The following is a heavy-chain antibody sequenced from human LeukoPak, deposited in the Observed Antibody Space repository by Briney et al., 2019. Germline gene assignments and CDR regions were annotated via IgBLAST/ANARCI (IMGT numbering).Heavy chain of an antibody. CDR3: ARDPGYESWSPFWGGMDV. J-gene: IGHJ6*04. V-gene: IGHV3-74*01. CDR1: GFTFSSSW. CDR2: ITRDGSST. D-gene: IGHD3-16*01. Sequence: PGGSLRLSCAASGFTFSSSWMHWVRQVPGKGLVWVSRITRDGSSTTYADSVKGRSTTSRDNAKNTLYLQMDGLRDDDTAVYYCARDPGYESWSPFWGGMDVWGNGTTVIVSS.